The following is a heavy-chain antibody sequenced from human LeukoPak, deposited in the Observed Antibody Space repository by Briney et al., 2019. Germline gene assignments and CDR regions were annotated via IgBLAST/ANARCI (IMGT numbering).Heavy chain of an antibody. D-gene: IGHD6-6*01. CDR2: IKQDGGEE. V-gene: IGHV3-7*05. CDR1: GFTFSTYW. Sequence: GGSLRISCKASGFTFSTYWMSWVRQAPGKGLEWVANIKQDGGEEVYVDSVRGRFTISRDNAKNSLFLQMNTLRAEDTAVYYCARDPYSSTWSYGMDVWGQGTTVTVSS. J-gene: IGHJ6*02. CDR3: ARDPYSSTWSYGMDV.